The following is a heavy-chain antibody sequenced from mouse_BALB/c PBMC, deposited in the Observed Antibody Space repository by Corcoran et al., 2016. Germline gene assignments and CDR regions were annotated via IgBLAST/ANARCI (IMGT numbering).Heavy chain of an antibody. CDR1: GFNIKDTY. J-gene: IGHJ2*01. CDR2: IDPANGNT. D-gene: IGHD1-2*01. V-gene: IGHV14-3*02. Sequence: EVQLQPSGAELVKPGASVKLSCTASGFNIKDTYMHWVKQRSEQGLEWIGRIDPANGNTKYDPKFQGKATITADTSSNTAYLQLSSLTSEDTAVYYCARITTATPYFDYWGQGTTLTVSS. CDR3: ARITTATPYFDY.